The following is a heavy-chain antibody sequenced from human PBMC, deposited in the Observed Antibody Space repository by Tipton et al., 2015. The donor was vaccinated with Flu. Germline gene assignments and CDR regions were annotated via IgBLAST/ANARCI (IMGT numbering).Heavy chain of an antibody. J-gene: IGHJ5*02. CDR3: ARRDYGNYVSDPKKWFDP. Sequence: LTLSCSVSGDSIGSDYFWGWIRQPPGKGLEWIGNIHRTGTTYRNPSLKSRVTILVDRFKNQFSLRPSSVTAADTAVYYCARRDYGNYVSDPKKWFDPWGQGNLVTVSS. V-gene: IGHV4-38-2*01. D-gene: IGHD4-11*01. CDR1: GDSIGSDYF. CDR2: IHRTGTT.